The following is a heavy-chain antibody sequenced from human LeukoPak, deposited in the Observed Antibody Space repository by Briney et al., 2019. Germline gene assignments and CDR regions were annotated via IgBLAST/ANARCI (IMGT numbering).Heavy chain of an antibody. CDR3: ARGANYDILFRVCRLGCPRDWFDP. CDR2: INPSGGST. D-gene: IGHD3-9*01. V-gene: IGHV1-46*01. CDR1: GYTFTSYY. J-gene: IGHJ5*02. Sequence: ASVKVSCKASGYTFTSYYMHWVRQAPGQGLEWMGIINPSGGSTSYAQKFQGRVTMTRDMSTSTVYMELSSLRSEDTAVYYCARGANYDILFRVCRLGCPRDWFDPWGQGTLVTVSS.